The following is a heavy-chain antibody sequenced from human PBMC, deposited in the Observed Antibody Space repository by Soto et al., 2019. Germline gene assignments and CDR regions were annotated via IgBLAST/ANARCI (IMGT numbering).Heavy chain of an antibody. CDR1: GFTFSSHA. D-gene: IGHD2-2*01. V-gene: IGHV3-30-3*01. Sequence: QVQLVESGGGVVQPGRSLRLSCAASGFTFSSHAIHWVRQAPGKGLEWVAVISYDGNNKYYADSVKGRFTISRDNSKNPLYLRMNSLRAEDTAVYYCARGLLPAAKPAGWYFDLWGRGTLVTVSS. J-gene: IGHJ2*01. CDR2: ISYDGNNK. CDR3: ARGLLPAAKPAGWYFDL.